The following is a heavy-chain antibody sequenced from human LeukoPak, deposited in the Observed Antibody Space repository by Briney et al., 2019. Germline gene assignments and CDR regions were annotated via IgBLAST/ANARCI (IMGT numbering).Heavy chain of an antibody. V-gene: IGHV3-7*01. D-gene: IGHD6-19*01. CDR2: IKPDGSET. J-gene: IGHJ4*02. CDR1: GFMVNDYW. CDR3: GGFEYEAGLGW. Sequence: PGGSLRLSCAASGFMVNDYWMMWVRQPPGEGLEWVANIKPDGSETYYMGSVRGRFTISRDNAKNLLYLQMNNLRGEDTAVYYCGGFEYEAGLGWWGQGTLVAVST.